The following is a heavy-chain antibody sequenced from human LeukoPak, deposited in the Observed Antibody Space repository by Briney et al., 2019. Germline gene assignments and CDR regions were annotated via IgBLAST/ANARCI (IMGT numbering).Heavy chain of an antibody. Sequence: SETLSLTCGVSGGSIGTTNWWTWVRQPPGEGLEWIGEVHLSGRTNYNPSLKSRVTISVDTSKNQFSLKLSSVTAADTAVYYCARWGWVGTGMTRRGRNYLDYWGQGTLVTVSS. CDR1: GGSIGTTNW. CDR2: VHLSGRT. J-gene: IGHJ4*02. V-gene: IGHV4-4*02. CDR3: ARWGWVGTGMTRRGRNYLDY. D-gene: IGHD1-1*01.